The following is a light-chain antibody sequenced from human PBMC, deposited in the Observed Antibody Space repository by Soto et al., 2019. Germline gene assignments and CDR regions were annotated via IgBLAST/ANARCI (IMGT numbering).Light chain of an antibody. J-gene: IGLJ1*01. Sequence: QSALTQPASVSGSPGQSITISCTGTSSDVGAYNYVSWYQQHPGKVPKLMLYDVSDRPSGVSNRFSGSKSGNTASLTISGLQAEEEADYYCSSFTRSNSYVFGTGTKLTVL. CDR1: SSDVGAYNY. V-gene: IGLV2-14*03. CDR2: DVS. CDR3: SSFTRSNSYV.